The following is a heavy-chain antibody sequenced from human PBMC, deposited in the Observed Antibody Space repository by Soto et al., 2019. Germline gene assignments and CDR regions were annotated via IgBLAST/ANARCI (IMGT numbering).Heavy chain of an antibody. V-gene: IGHV3-30*03. CDR2: ISYDGSRK. CDR3: VRDRPGPQHYFDY. Sequence: GGSLRLSCVVSGFTFSTYGMHWVRQAPGKGLEWVAIISYDGSRKHYGNFVRGRFAVSRDNSKNTVDLQLNSLRAEDTAMCYCVRDRPGPQHYFDYWGQGSVVT. D-gene: IGHD6-6*01. CDR1: GFTFSTYG. J-gene: IGHJ4*02.